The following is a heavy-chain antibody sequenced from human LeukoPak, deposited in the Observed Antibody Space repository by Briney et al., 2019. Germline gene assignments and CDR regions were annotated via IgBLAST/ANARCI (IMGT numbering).Heavy chain of an antibody. J-gene: IGHJ3*02. CDR3: ARGNAHAFDI. Sequence: QPGGSLRLSCAASGFTFSNYWMHWVRQAPGKGLVWVSRIHSDGSSTTSADSVKGRFTISRDNAENKLYLQMNSLRAEDTAVYFCARGNAHAFDIWGQGTMVTVSS. CDR1: GFTFSNYW. D-gene: IGHD1-1*01. V-gene: IGHV3-74*01. CDR2: IHSDGSST.